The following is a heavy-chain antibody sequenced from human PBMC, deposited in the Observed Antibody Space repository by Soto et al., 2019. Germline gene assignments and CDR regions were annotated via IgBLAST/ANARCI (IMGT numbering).Heavy chain of an antibody. CDR2: ISSSGSTI. CDR1: GFTFSDYY. J-gene: IGHJ4*02. D-gene: IGHD6-19*01. CDR3: ARDPRTSRWSGDFDY. V-gene: IGHV3-11*01. Sequence: PGGSLRLSCAASGFTFSDYYMSWIRQAPGKGLEWVSYISSSGSTIYYADSVKGRFTISRDNAKNSLYLQMNSLRAEDTAVYYCARDPRTSRWSGDFDYWGQGTLVTVSS.